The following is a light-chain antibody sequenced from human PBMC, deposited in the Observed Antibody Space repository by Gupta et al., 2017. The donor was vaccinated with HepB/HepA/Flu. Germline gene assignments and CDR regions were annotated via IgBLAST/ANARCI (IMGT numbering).Light chain of an antibody. V-gene: IGKV4-1*01. CDR2: WAS. CDR1: QSVLYSSNNKNY. J-gene: IGKJ5*01. Sequence: PDARAVSLNERATINCKSSQSVLYSSNNKNYLAWYQQKPGQPPKLLIYWASTRESGVPDRFSGSGSGTDFTLTISSLQAEDVAVYYCQQYYSTPPTFGQGTRLEIK. CDR3: QQYYSTPPT.